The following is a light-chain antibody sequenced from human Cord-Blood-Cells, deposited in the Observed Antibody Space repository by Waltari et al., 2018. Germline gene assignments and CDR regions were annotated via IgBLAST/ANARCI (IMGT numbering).Light chain of an antibody. CDR1: QDISNY. CDR2: EAS. CDR3: QQYDNLPWT. J-gene: IGKJ1*01. V-gene: IGKV1-33*01. Sequence: DIQMTQSPSPLSASVGDRDTITCQASQDISNYLNWYQQKPGKAPKLLIYEASNLETGVPERFSGSGSGTDFTFTISSLQAEDIAAYYCQQYDNLPWTFGQGTKVEIK.